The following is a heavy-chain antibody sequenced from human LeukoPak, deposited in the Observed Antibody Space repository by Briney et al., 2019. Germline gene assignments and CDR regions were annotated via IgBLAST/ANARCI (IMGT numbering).Heavy chain of an antibody. D-gene: IGHD3-9*01. Sequence: GGSLRLSCAASGFTFSSYAMSWVRQAPGKGLEWVSAISGSDGSTYYADSVKGRFTISRDNSKNTLYLQMNSLRAEDTAVYYCAKTGYSMPKYYFDYWGQGTLVTVSS. CDR1: GFTFSSYA. V-gene: IGHV3-23*01. CDR3: AKTGYSMPKYYFDY. J-gene: IGHJ4*02. CDR2: ISGSDGST.